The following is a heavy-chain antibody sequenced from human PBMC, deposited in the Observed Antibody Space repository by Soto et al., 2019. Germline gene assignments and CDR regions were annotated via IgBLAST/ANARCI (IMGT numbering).Heavy chain of an antibody. V-gene: IGHV4-31*03. Sequence: QVQLQESGPGLVKPSQTLSLTCTVSGGSISSGGYYWSWIRQHPGKGLEWIGYIYYSGSTYYNPSLKSRVTISVDTSKNQFSLKLSSVTAADTAVYYCARENPLYGGNSVKLDYWGQGTLVTVSS. D-gene: IGHD2-21*02. CDR2: IYYSGST. CDR1: GGSISSGGYY. CDR3: ARENPLYGGNSVKLDY. J-gene: IGHJ4*02.